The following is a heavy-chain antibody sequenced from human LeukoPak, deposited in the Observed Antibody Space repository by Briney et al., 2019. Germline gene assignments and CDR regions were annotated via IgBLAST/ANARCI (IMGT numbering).Heavy chain of an antibody. V-gene: IGHV4-34*01. CDR3: ARGHVAAAASAFDI. Sequence: PSETLSLSCAVYGGSFSGYYWSWVRQPPGKGLEWIGEINRSGGSTYNPSLKSRVTISLNTSKNQFSLKLSSVTAADTAVYYCARGHVAAAASAFDIWGQGTMVTVSS. J-gene: IGHJ3*02. D-gene: IGHD6-13*01. CDR1: GGSFSGYY. CDR2: INRSGGS.